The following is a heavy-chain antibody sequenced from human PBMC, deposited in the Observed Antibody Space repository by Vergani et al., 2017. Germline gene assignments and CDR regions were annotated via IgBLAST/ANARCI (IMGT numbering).Heavy chain of an antibody. CDR1: GFTFSSYG. CDR3: ARVRGGTGDPDWYFDL. V-gene: IGHV3-33*01. Sequence: QVQLVESGGGVVQPGRSLRLSCAASGFTFSSYGMHWVRQAPGKGLEWVAVIWYDGSNKYYADSVKGRFTISRDNSKNTLYLQMNSLRAEDTAVYYCARVRGGTGDPDWYFDLWGRGTLVTVSS. CDR2: IWYDGSNK. J-gene: IGHJ2*01. D-gene: IGHD7-27*01.